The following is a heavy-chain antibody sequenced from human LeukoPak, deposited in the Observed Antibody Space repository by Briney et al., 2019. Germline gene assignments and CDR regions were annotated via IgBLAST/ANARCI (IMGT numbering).Heavy chain of an antibody. V-gene: IGHV1-18*01. CDR2: ISVNSGNT. CDR3: ARDHGY. Sequence: ASVKVSCKASGYAFSSYGISWVRRAPGQGLEWMGWISVNSGNTNYAQILQGRLTMTTDTSTSTAYMELRSLRSDDTAVYYCARDHGYWGQGTLVTVSS. J-gene: IGHJ4*02. CDR1: GYAFSSYG.